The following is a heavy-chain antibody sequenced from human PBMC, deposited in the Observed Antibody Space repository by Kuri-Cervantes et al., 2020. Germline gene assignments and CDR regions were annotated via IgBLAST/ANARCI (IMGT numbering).Heavy chain of an antibody. V-gene: IGHV1-18*01. CDR1: GYTFTSNG. Sequence: ASVKVSCKPSGYTFTSNGISWVRQAPGQGLEWVGWISAYNGHTNYAQKLQGRVTMTRDTSTSTVYMELSSLRSEDTAVYYCARAGGEATDVFDYWGQGTLVTVSS. J-gene: IGHJ4*02. CDR2: ISAYNGHT. D-gene: IGHD3-16*01. CDR3: ARAGGEATDVFDY.